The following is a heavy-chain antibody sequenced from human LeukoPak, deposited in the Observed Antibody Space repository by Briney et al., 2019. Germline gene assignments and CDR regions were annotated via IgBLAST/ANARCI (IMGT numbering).Heavy chain of an antibody. CDR1: GFTFSSYT. D-gene: IGHD2-15*01. CDR2: ISSSSRDI. Sequence: GGSLRLSCAASGFTFSSYTMNWVRQAPGKGLEWVAAISSSSRDIFYADSVKGRFSISRDNTQNSLSLQMSSLKAEDTAVYYCARVLRYCSGGNCYSGGLGYMDVWGKGTTVTISS. CDR3: ARVLRYCSGGNCYSGGLGYMDV. V-gene: IGHV3-21*01. J-gene: IGHJ6*03.